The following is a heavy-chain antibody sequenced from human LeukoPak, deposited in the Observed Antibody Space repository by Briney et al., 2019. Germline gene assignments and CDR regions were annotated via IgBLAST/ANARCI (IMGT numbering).Heavy chain of an antibody. CDR1: GFTFSSYW. D-gene: IGHD3-10*01. Sequence: GGSLRLSCAASGFTFSSYWVRWVRQAPGKGLEWVANIKQDGSEKYYVDSVKGRFTISRDNAKNSLYLQMNSLRAEDTAVYYCARTSITMVRGVIIEVFDYWGQGSLVTVSS. CDR3: ARTSITMVRGVIIEVFDY. V-gene: IGHV3-7*03. CDR2: IKQDGSEK. J-gene: IGHJ4*02.